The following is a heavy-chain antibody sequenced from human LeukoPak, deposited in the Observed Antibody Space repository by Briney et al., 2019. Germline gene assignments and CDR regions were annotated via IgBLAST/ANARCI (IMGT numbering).Heavy chain of an antibody. CDR3: ARGPATMIVHNDAFDI. D-gene: IGHD3-22*01. CDR2: IYYSGST. CDR1: GGSISSSSYY. V-gene: IGHV4-39*07. Sequence: SETLSLTCTVSGGSISSSSYYWGWIRQPPGKGLEWIGSIYYSGSTYYNPSLKSRVTISVDTSKNQFSLKLSSVTAADTAVYYCARGPATMIVHNDAFDIWGQGTMVTVSS. J-gene: IGHJ3*02.